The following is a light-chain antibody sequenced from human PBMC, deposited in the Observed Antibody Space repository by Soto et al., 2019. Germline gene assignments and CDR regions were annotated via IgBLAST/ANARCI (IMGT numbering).Light chain of an antibody. CDR2: GAS. CDR3: QQYNKLPPLT. CDR1: QSINND. Sequence: EVVMAQSPATLSVSPGERVTLSCRASQSINNDLAWYQQKVGQGPRLLIYGASTRATGIPARFSGSGSGTEFTLTISSLQSEDSAVYYCQQYNKLPPLTFGGGTKVEIK. J-gene: IGKJ4*01. V-gene: IGKV3-15*01.